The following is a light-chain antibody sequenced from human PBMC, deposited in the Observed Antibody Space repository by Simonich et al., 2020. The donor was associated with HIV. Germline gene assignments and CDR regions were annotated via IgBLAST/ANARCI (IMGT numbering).Light chain of an antibody. V-gene: IGKV4-1*01. CDR3: QQYYSTPLT. CDR2: WAA. CDR1: QSVLYSFNNKNS. J-gene: IGKJ1*01. Sequence: FVLTQSPDSLAVSLGARATINCKSSQSVLYSFNNKNSLAWDQQKPGQPPKLLIYWAANRESGGPDRFSGSGSGTDCTLTISSLRAEDVAGYYCQQYYSTPLTFGQGTKVEIK.